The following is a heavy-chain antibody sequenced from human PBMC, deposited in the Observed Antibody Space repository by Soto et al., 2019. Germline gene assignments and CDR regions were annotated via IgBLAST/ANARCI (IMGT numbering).Heavy chain of an antibody. CDR2: IYYSGST. CDR3: ARDWYGRFSYYYGMDV. Sequence: QVQLQESGPGLVKPSQTLSLTCTVSGGSISSGDYYWSWIRQPPGKCLEWIGYIYYSGSTYYNPSLKSRVTISVDTSKNQFSLKLSSVTAADTAVYYCARDWYGRFSYYYGMDVWGQGTTVTVSS. D-gene: IGHD3-3*01. V-gene: IGHV4-30-4*01. J-gene: IGHJ6*02. CDR1: GGSISSGDYY.